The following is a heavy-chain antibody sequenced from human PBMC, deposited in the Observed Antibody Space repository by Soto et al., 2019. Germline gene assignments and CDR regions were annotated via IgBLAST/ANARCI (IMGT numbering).Heavy chain of an antibody. D-gene: IGHD3-22*01. CDR3: AKGYDSSGYEAFDI. V-gene: IGHV3-30*18. CDR2: ISYDGSNK. CDR1: GFTFSSYG. J-gene: IGHJ3*02. Sequence: LRLSCAASGFTFSSYGMHWVRQAPGKGLEWVTVISYDGSNKYYADSVKGRFTISRDNSKNTLYLQMNSLRAEDTAVYYCAKGYDSSGYEAFDIWGQGTMVTVSS.